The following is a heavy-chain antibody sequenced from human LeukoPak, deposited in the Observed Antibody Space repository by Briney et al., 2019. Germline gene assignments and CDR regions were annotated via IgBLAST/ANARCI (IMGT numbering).Heavy chain of an antibody. D-gene: IGHD4-17*01. CDR2: ISGTATTT. J-gene: IGHJ4*02. V-gene: IGHV3-23*01. CDR3: AKGEDYGEYNY. CDR1: GFTFGSSA. Sequence: GGSLRLSCAADGFTFGSSAMNWVRQAPGKGLEWVSTISGTATTTYYADSVKGRFTISRDNSEDMLYLQMNSLRAEDTAVYFCAKGEDYGEYNYWGQGTLVTVSS.